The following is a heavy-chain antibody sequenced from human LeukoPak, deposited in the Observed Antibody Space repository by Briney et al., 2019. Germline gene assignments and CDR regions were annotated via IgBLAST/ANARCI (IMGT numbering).Heavy chain of an antibody. V-gene: IGHV3-30-3*01. Sequence: GGSLRLSCAASGFTFSSYAMHWVRQAPGKGLEWVAVISYDGSNKYYADSVKGRFTISRDNSKNTLYLQMNSLRAEDTAVYYCARDSSLRRFGEFKLYYYGMDVWGQGTTVTVSS. J-gene: IGHJ6*02. CDR3: ARDSSLRRFGEFKLYYYGMDV. CDR1: GFTFSSYA. D-gene: IGHD3-10*01. CDR2: ISYDGSNK.